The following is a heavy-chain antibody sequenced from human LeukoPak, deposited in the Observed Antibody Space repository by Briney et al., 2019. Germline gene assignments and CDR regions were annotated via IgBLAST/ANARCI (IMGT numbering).Heavy chain of an antibody. CDR1: GFTVSSNY. D-gene: IGHD3-9*01. J-gene: IGHJ4*02. Sequence: GGSLRLSCAAPGFTVSSNYMSWVRQAPGKGLEWVSVIYSGGSTYYADSVKGRFTISRDNSKNTLYLQMNGLRAEDTAVYYCARADYDMFHTGNLGFDYWGQGTLVTVSS. CDR3: ARADYDMFHTGNLGFDY. CDR2: IYSGGST. V-gene: IGHV3-53*01.